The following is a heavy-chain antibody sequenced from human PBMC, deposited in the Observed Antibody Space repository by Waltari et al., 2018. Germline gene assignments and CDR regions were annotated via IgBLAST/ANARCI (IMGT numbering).Heavy chain of an antibody. J-gene: IGHJ5*01. CDR2: IDSSGST. Sequence: QVQLQESGPGLVKPSQTLSLTCTVSGASVGSGNCFWTWIRQPAGKGLEWIGHIDSSGSTTYNSSLKSRAIISLDTSKNQFSLTLNSVTAADTAVYFCARDPWFDSWGQGTLVIVSS. CDR3: ARDPWFDS. CDR1: GASVGSGNCF. V-gene: IGHV4-61*09.